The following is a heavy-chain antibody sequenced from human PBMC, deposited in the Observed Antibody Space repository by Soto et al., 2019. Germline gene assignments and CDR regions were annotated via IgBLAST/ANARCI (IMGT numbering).Heavy chain of an antibody. CDR1: GFTFSSYA. V-gene: IGHV3-30-3*01. CDR3: AKAARRDCGDYAPYYFDY. Sequence: QVQLVESGGGVVQPGRSLRLSCAASGFTFSSYAMHWVRQAPGKGLEWVAVISYDGSNKYYADSVKGRFTISRDNSKNTLNLQMNCLRAEDTAVYYCAKAARRDCGDYAPYYFDYWGQGTLVTVSS. J-gene: IGHJ4*02. CDR2: ISYDGSNK. D-gene: IGHD4-17*01.